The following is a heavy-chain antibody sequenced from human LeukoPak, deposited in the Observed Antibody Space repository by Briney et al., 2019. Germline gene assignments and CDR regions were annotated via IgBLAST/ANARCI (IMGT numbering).Heavy chain of an antibody. J-gene: IGHJ4*02. Sequence: SETLSLTCTVSGGSISSSSYYWGWIRQPPGKGLEWIGSIYSNGDTYYNPSLKSRVTISVDTSKNQFSLKLSSVTAADTAVYYCARQKVGRYFDYWGQGTLVTVSS. V-gene: IGHV4-39*01. CDR2: IYSNGDT. CDR1: GGSISSSSYY. CDR3: ARQKVGRYFDY. D-gene: IGHD1-26*01.